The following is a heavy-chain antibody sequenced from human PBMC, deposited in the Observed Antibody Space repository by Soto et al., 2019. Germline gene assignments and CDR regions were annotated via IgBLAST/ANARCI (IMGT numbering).Heavy chain of an antibody. CDR1: GYSFTTYW. J-gene: IGHJ5*01. CDR3: ARSGHWLVDDS. D-gene: IGHD6-19*01. V-gene: IGHV5-10-1*01. Sequence: GESLYLSCKVSGYSFTTYWLHWVRQMPGKGLEWMGRIDPSDSYTNYSPSFQGHVTIAADKSVRTAYLQWNSLKASDTAMYYCARSGHWLVDDSWGHGTLVTVSS. CDR2: IDPSDSYT.